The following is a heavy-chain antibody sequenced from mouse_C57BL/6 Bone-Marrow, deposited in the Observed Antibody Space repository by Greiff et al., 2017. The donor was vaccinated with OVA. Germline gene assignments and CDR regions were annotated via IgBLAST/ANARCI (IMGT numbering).Heavy chain of an antibody. V-gene: IGHV3-1*01. J-gene: IGHJ4*01. CDR3: ARGLFTTAHAMDY. CDR1: GYSITSGYD. Sequence: EVQLQESGPGMVKPSQSLSLTCTVTGYSITSGYDWHWIRHFPGNKLEWMGYISYSGSTNYNPSLKSRISITHDTSKNHFFLKLNSVTTEDTATYYCARGLFTTAHAMDYWGQGTSVTVSS. D-gene: IGHD1-2*01. CDR2: ISYSGST.